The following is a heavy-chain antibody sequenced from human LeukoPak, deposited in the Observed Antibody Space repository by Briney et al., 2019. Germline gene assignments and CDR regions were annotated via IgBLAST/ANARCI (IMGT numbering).Heavy chain of an antibody. Sequence: GESLKISCKGSGYSFTSYWIGWVRQMPGKGLEWMGIIYPGDSDTRYSPSFQGQVTISADKSISTAYLQWSSLKASDTAIYYCARRGRYCSTTSCYAAYWGRGTLVTVSS. J-gene: IGHJ4*02. V-gene: IGHV5-51*01. CDR2: IYPGDSDT. D-gene: IGHD2-2*01. CDR1: GYSFTSYW. CDR3: ARRGRYCSTTSCYAAY.